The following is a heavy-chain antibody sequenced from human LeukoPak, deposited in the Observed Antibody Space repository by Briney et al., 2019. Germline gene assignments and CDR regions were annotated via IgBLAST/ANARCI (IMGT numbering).Heavy chain of an antibody. D-gene: IGHD4-11*01. CDR3: ARYSNAGLGY. CDR1: GFTFSDYY. J-gene: IGHJ4*02. Sequence: PGGSLRLTCAASGFTFSDYYMSWIRQAPGKGLEWVSYISSSSSYTNYADSVKGRFTISRDNAKNSLYLQMNSLRAEDTAVYYCARYSNAGLGYWGQGTLVTVSS. V-gene: IGHV3-11*03. CDR2: ISSSSSYT.